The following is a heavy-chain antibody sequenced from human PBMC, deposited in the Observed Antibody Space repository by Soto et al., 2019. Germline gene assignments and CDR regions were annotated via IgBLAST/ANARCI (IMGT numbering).Heavy chain of an antibody. CDR2: IKYSGTT. Sequence: SDPLSHTCIGSGRPISTSRCDGVWMRQSPGKGLEWIASIKYSGTTFYNPSLKSRVTLSVDTSKNQFALKLSSVTAAETAVYYCARHGITGSYYDAFDIWGQGTMVT. D-gene: IGHD1-26*01. J-gene: IGHJ3*02. V-gene: IGHV4-39*01. CDR1: GRPISTSRCD. CDR3: ARHGITGSYYDAFDI.